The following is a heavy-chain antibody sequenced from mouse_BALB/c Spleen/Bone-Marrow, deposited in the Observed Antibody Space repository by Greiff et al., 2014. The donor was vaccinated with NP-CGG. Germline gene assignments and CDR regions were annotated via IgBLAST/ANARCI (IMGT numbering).Heavy chain of an antibody. D-gene: IGHD1-2*01. CDR3: ARSAGYWYFDV. V-gene: IGHV1-69*01. Sequence: VQLQQSGAELVMPGASVKMSCKASGYTFTDYWMHWVKQRPGQGLEWIGAIDTSDSYTSYNQKFKGKATLTVDESSSTACMQLSSLTSEDSAVYYCARSAGYWYFDVWGAGTTVTVSS. CDR2: IDTSDSYT. J-gene: IGHJ1*01. CDR1: GYTFTDYW.